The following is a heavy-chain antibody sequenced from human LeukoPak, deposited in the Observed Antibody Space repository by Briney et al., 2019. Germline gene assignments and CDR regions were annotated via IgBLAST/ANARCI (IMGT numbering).Heavy chain of an antibody. Sequence: SETLSLTCAVSGGSISNPGYYWGWIRQTPGKGLEWIGSIYYSGSPYYNPSLKSRVTISVDTSKNQFSLKFTSVTAADTAVYYCATQGSSGWYQGFDYWGQGTLVTVSS. J-gene: IGHJ4*02. CDR2: IYYSGSP. CDR3: ATQGSSGWYQGFDY. D-gene: IGHD6-19*01. CDR1: GGSISNPGYY. V-gene: IGHV4-39*01.